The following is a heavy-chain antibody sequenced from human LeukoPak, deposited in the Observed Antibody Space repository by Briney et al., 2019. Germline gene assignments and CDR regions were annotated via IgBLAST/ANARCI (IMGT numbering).Heavy chain of an antibody. V-gene: IGHV4-34*01. J-gene: IGHJ4*02. Sequence: SETLSLTCAVYGGSFSGYYWSWIRQPPGKGLEWIGEINHSGSTNYNPSLKSRVTISVDTSKNQFSLKLSSVTAADTAVYYCARALLVPAANYYFDYWGQGILVTVSS. CDR1: GGSFSGYY. CDR2: INHSGST. D-gene: IGHD2-2*01. CDR3: ARALLVPAANYYFDY.